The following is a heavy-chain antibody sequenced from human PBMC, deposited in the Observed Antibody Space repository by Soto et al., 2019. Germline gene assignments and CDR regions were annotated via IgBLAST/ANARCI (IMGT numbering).Heavy chain of an antibody. V-gene: IGHV3-33*01. D-gene: IGHD3-10*01. CDR1: GFTFSSYG. J-gene: IGHJ6*02. Sequence: GSLRLSCAASGFTFSSYGMHWVRQAPGKGLEWVAVIWYDGSNKYYADSVKGRFTISRDNSKNTLYLQMNSLRAEDTAVYYCARSPRRGGYYYYGMDVWGQGTTVTVSS. CDR2: IWYDGSNK. CDR3: ARSPRRGGYYYYGMDV.